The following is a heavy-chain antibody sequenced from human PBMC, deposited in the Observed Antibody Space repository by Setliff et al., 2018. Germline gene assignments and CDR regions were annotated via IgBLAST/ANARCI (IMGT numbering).Heavy chain of an antibody. J-gene: IGHJ4*02. Sequence: SSETLSLTCTVSGGSISSGDYYWSWIRQPPGKGLEWIGYIHSSGSTYYNPSLKSRVSISVDTSKNQFSLKLSSVTAADTAVYYCARESRYYYDNLGTLDYWGQGTLVTVSS. CDR3: ARESRYYYDNLGTLDY. CDR2: IHSSGST. D-gene: IGHD3-22*01. CDR1: GGSISSGDYY. V-gene: IGHV4-30-4*08.